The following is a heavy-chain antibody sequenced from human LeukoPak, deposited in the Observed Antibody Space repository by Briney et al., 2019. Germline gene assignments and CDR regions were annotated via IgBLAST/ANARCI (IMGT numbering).Heavy chain of an antibody. CDR3: SSYRD. CDR2: IKSKADGGTT. D-gene: IGHD4-11*01. J-gene: IGHJ4*02. V-gene: IGHV3-15*01. CDR1: GFTFSDAW. Sequence: GGSLRLSCAASGFTFSDAWMSWVRQAPGEGLEWVGRIKSKADGGTTDYAAPVKGRFTISRDDSKSTLYLQMNSLKSEDIAVYYCSSYRDWGQGTRVTVSS.